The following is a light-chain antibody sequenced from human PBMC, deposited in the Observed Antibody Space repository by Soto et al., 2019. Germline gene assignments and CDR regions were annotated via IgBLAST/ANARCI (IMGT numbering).Light chain of an antibody. J-gene: IGKJ2*01. V-gene: IGKV3-20*01. CDR3: QHYGDSPPDT. Sequence: EIVLTQSPGTLSLSPGERATVSCRASQSVSSSRLAWYQQKPGQAPRLLIYGASRRATGVPDRFSGSGSGTDFALTISRLEPEDFAVDYCQHYGDSPPDTFGQGTKLDIK. CDR1: QSVSSSR. CDR2: GAS.